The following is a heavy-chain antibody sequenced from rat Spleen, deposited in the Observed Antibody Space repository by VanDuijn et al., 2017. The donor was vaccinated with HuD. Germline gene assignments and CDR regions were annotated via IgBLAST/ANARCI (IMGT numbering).Heavy chain of an antibody. CDR2: IWGNGNT. J-gene: IGHJ2*01. CDR1: GFSLRSHG. D-gene: IGHD1-1*01. V-gene: IGHV2-13*01. Sequence: QVQLKASGPGLVQPSQTLSLTCTVSGFSLRSHGVIWVRQPPGTGLEWTGVIWGNGNTNYNSALKSRLSISRDTSKSQVYLKMNSLQTEDTATYYCARGSSGDYWGQGVMVTVSS. CDR3: ARGSSGDY.